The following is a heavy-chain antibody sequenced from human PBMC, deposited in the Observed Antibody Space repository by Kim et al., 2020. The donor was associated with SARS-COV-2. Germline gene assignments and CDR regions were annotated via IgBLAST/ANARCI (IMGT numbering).Heavy chain of an antibody. CDR3: TREYDYVWGSSGYYFDY. V-gene: IGHV3-49*04. CDR2: IRSKAYGGTT. J-gene: IGHJ4*02. Sequence: GGSLRLSCTASGFTFGDYAMSWVRQAPGKGLEWVGFIRSKAYGGTTEYAASVKGRFTISRDDSKSIAYLQMNSLKTEDTAVYYCTREYDYVWGSSGYYFDYWGQGTLVTVSS. CDR1: GFTFGDYA. D-gene: IGHD3-16*01.